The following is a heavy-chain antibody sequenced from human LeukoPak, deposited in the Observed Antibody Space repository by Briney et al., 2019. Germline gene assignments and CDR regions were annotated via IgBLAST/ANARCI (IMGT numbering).Heavy chain of an antibody. V-gene: IGHV3-23*01. D-gene: IGHD5-18*01. J-gene: IGHJ4*02. CDR3: AKDLNVDTPLAPYYFDY. Sequence: PGGSLRLSCAASGFTFSSYAMSWVRQAPGKGLECVSAVSGSGGSTNYADSVKGRFTISRDDSKNTLYLQMNSLRAEDTAVYYCAKDLNVDTPLAPYYFDYWGQGTLVTVSS. CDR2: VSGSGGST. CDR1: GFTFSSYA.